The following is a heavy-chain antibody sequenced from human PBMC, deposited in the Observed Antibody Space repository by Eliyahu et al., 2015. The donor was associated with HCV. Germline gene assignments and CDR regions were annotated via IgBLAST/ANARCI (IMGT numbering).Heavy chain of an antibody. J-gene: IGHJ3*02. V-gene: IGHV4-4*07. D-gene: IGHD2-15*01. CDR3: ATFGNCSGGSCYSDDAFDI. CDR2: IYTSGST. Sequence: QVQLQESGPGLVKPSETLSLTCTVSGGSISSYYWSWIRQPAGKGLEWIGRIYTSGSTNYNPSLKSRVTMSVDTSKNQFSLKLSSVTAADTAVYYCATFGNCSGGSCYSDDAFDIWGQGTMVTVSS. CDR1: GGSISSYY.